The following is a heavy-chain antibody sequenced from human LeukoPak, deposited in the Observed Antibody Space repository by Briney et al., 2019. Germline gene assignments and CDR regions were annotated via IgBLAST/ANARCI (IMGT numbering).Heavy chain of an antibody. V-gene: IGHV1-3*01. CDR1: GYTFTSYA. D-gene: IGHD6-13*01. Sequence: ASVKDSCKASGYTFTSYAMHWVRQAPGQRLEWMGWINAGNGNTKYSQKFQGRVTITRDTSASTAYMELSSLRSEDTAVYYCARDKDSSSWNWFDPWGQGTLVTVSS. CDR2: INAGNGNT. CDR3: ARDKDSSSWNWFDP. J-gene: IGHJ5*02.